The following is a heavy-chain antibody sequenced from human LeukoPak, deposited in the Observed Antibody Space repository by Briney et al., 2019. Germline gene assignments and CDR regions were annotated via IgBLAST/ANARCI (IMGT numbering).Heavy chain of an antibody. V-gene: IGHV4-31*03. Sequence: SETLSLTCTVSGGSISSGGYYWSWTRQHPGKGLEWIGYIYYSGSTYYNPSLKSRVTISVDTSKNQFSLKLSSVTAADTAVYYCASVDTAMVTINYWGQGTLVTVSS. CDR1: GGSISSGGYY. J-gene: IGHJ4*02. D-gene: IGHD5-18*01. CDR3: ASVDTAMVTINY. CDR2: IYYSGST.